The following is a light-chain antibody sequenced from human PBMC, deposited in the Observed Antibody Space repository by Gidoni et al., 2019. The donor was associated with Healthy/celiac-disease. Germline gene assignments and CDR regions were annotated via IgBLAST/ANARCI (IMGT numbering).Light chain of an antibody. Sequence: EIVLMQSPGTLSLSPGERATLSCRASQSVSSSYLAWYQQKPGQAPRLLIYGASSRATGIPDRFSGSGSGTDFTLTISRLEPEDFAVYYCQQYGSSPEYTFXQXTKLEIK. CDR3: QQYGSSPEYT. V-gene: IGKV3-20*01. CDR1: QSVSSSY. J-gene: IGKJ2*01. CDR2: GAS.